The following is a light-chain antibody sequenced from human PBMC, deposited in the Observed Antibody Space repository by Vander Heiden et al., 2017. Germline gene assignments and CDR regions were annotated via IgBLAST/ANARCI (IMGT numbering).Light chain of an antibody. V-gene: IGKV3-20*01. Sequence: EIVLTQSPGTLSLPQGERATLSCRASQSVSSSYLAWYQQKPGQAPRLLIYCASSRATGIPDRFSGSGSGTDFTLTISRLEPEDFAVYYCQQDGSAPRTFGQGTKVEIK. CDR2: CAS. CDR1: QSVSSSY. J-gene: IGKJ1*01. CDR3: QQDGSAPRT.